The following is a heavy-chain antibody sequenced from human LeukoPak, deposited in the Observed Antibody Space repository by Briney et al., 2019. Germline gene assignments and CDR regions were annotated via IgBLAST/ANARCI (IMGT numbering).Heavy chain of an antibody. V-gene: IGHV4-4*07. CDR1: GGSISSYY. J-gene: IGHJ4*02. CDR2: IYASGNT. D-gene: IGHD6-13*01. CDR3: ARGRGSSWYYFAS. Sequence: SETLSLTCTVSGGSISSYYWSWVRQPAGKGLEWLGRIYASGNTNYNPSLKGRVTMTVDTSKNQFSLNLSSVTAADPAVYYCARGRGSSWYYFASGGQGTLVTVSS.